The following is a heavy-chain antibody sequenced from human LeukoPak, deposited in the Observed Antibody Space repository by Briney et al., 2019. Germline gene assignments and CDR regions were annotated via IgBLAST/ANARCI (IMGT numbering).Heavy chain of an antibody. J-gene: IGHJ4*02. D-gene: IGHD3-22*01. Sequence: GGSLRLSCAASGFIFSSYWMTWVRQAPGKGLEWVANIKQAGSENSYVDSVKGRFTVSRDNAKNSLYLQMNSLRAEDTAVYYCARDDHDSSGYYPVFDYWGQGTLVTVSS. V-gene: IGHV3-7*01. CDR1: GFIFSSYW. CDR3: ARDDHDSSGYYPVFDY. CDR2: IKQAGSEN.